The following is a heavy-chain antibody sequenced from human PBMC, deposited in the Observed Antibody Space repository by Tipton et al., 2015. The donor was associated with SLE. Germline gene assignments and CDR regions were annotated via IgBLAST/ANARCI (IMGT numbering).Heavy chain of an antibody. CDR1: RGSISRGPYY. V-gene: IGHV4-39*06. J-gene: IGHJ4*02. Sequence: PGLVKPSETLSLTCTVSRGSISRGPYYWGWFRQPPGKRLEWIGSLYFGGSTYYNPSLRSRVTISVDTSKNQFLLNLRSVIAADTAIYYCASPQGEPEETWGRGTLVSVSS. D-gene: IGHD1-14*01. CDR3: ASPQGEPEET. CDR2: LYFGGST.